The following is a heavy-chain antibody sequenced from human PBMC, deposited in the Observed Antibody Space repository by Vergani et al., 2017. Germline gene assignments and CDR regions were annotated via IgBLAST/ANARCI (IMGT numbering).Heavy chain of an antibody. Sequence: EVQLVESGGGLVQPGGSLRLSCAASGFSLSRFWMSWVRQAPEKGLEWVAHISPDGSAKSYVDSVKGRFTISRDNTKNSLSLQISGLRVEDTAIYYRVRLPIGPWNFDLWGRGTLITVSS. V-gene: IGHV3-7*01. CDR1: GFSLSRFW. CDR2: ISPDGSAK. J-gene: IGHJ2*01. CDR3: VRLPIGPWNFDL. D-gene: IGHD2/OR15-2a*01.